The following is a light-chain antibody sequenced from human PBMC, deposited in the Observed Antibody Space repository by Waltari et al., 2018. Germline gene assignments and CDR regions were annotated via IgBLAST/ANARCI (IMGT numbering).Light chain of an antibody. CDR3: SSYAGSNTVV. V-gene: IGLV2-8*01. CDR1: SRDVGGYNY. J-gene: IGLJ2*01. Sequence: QSALTQPPSASGSPGPSVTISCTGTSRDVGGYNYVLWYQQHPGKAPKLMIYEVSKRPSGVPDRFSGSKSGNTASLTVSGLQAEDEADYYCSSYAGSNTVVFGGGTKLTVL. CDR2: EVS.